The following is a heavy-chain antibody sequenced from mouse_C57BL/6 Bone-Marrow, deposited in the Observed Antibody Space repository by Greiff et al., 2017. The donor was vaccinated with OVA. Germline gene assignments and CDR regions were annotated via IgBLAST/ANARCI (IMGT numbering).Heavy chain of an antibody. V-gene: IGHV1-81*01. D-gene: IGHD2-5*01. Sequence: VQLQQSGAELARPGASVKLSCKASGYTFTSYGISWVKQRTGQGLEWIGETYPRSGNTYYNEKFKGKATLTADKSSSTAYMELRSLTSEDSAVYFCAREGAYYSNYVGFAYWGQGTLVTVSA. J-gene: IGHJ3*01. CDR1: GYTFTSYG. CDR3: AREGAYYSNYVGFAY. CDR2: TYPRSGNT.